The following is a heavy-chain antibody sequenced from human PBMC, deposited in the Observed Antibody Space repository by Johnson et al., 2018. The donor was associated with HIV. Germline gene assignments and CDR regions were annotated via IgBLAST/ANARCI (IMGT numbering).Heavy chain of an antibody. Sequence: QVQLVESGGGVVQPGRSLRLSCAASGFTFTSCGMHWVRQAPGKGLEWVAVISYDGSHKYYADSVKGRFTISRDNSKNTLYLQMNSLRAEDTALYFCARGNLGAFDIWGQGTMVTVSS. J-gene: IGHJ3*02. D-gene: IGHD3-16*01. CDR2: ISYDGSHK. CDR3: ARGNLGAFDI. V-gene: IGHV3-30*03. CDR1: GFTFTSCG.